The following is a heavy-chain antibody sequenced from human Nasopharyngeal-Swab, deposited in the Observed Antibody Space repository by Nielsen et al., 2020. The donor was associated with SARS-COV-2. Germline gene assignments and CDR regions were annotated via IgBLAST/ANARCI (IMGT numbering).Heavy chain of an antibody. V-gene: IGHV1-3*01. CDR3: ARDYDFWSGYLYYGMDV. D-gene: IGHD3-3*01. CDR2: INAGNGNT. Sequence: ASVKVSCKASGYTFTSYAMHWVRQAPGQRLEWMGWINAGNGNTKYSQKFQGRVTITRDTSASTAYMELSSLRSGDTAVYYCARDYDFWSGYLYYGMDVWGQGTTVTVSS. CDR1: GYTFTSYA. J-gene: IGHJ6*02.